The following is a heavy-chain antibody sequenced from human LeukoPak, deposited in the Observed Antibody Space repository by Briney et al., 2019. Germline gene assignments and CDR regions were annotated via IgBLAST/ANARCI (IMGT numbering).Heavy chain of an antibody. CDR3: ARVPYGSGSYYNKGYDY. V-gene: IGHV4-34*01. D-gene: IGHD3-10*01. CDR1: GGSFSGYN. J-gene: IGHJ4*02. Sequence: PSETLSLTCAVYGGSFSGYNWSWIRQPPGKGLEWIGEITHSGSTNYNPSLKSRVTISVDTSKNQFSLKLSSVTAADTAVYYCARVPYGSGSYYNKGYDYWGQGTLVTVSS. CDR2: ITHSGST.